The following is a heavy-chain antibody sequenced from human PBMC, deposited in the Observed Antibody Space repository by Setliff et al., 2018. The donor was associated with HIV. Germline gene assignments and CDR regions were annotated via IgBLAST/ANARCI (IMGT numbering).Heavy chain of an antibody. Sequence: SETLSLTCTVSGGSISSSSYYWGWIRQPPGKGLEWIASTSHSGSTGYNPSLRSRVTISLDTSKSQVSLNMRSVTATDTGVYYCVTTDYSGYDSVWFDPWGQGTLVTVSS. CDR3: VTTDYSGYDSVWFDP. J-gene: IGHJ5*02. CDR1: GGSISSSSYY. D-gene: IGHD5-12*01. V-gene: IGHV4-39*07. CDR2: TSHSGST.